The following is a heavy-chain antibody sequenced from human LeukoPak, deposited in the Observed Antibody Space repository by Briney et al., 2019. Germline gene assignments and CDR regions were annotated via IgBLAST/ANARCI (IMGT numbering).Heavy chain of an antibody. CDR2: IKSKTDGGTT. J-gene: IGHJ6*02. CDR3: TTHGVTVFYYHYGMDV. D-gene: IGHD2-21*02. V-gene: IGHV3-15*01. CDR1: GFTFSSYS. Sequence: GGSLRLSCAASGFTFSSYSMNWVRQAPGKGLEWVGRIKSKTDGGTTDYAAPVKGRFSISRDDSKNTLYLQMNSLKTEDTAVYYCTTHGVTVFYYHYGMDVWGQGTTVTVSS.